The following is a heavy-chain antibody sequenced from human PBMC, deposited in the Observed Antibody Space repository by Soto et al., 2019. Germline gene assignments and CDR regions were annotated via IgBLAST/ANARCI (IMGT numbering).Heavy chain of an antibody. V-gene: IGHV4-34*01. CDR1: RGSLSGYY. D-gene: IGHD1-1*01. Sequence: ASETLSLTCVVYRGSLSGYYWSWIRQPPGKGLEWIGEINHSGSTHYSPSLKSRVTMSADTSKNHFSVKLTSVTAADTATYYCARVPLRGTSSYYMDVWATGTTVTVSS. J-gene: IGHJ6*03. CDR3: ARVPLRGTSSYYMDV. CDR2: INHSGST.